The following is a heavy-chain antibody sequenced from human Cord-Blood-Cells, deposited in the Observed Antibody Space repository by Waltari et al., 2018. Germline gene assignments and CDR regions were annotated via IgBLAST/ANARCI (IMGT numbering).Heavy chain of an antibody. CDR1: GFTFSSYA. D-gene: IGHD2-2*01. V-gene: IGHV3-23*01. J-gene: IGHJ6*03. Sequence: EVQLLESGGGLVQPGGSLRLSCAASGFTFSSYAMSWVRQAPGKGLEWGSAISGSGGSTYYADSVKGRFTISRDNSKNTLYPQMNSLRAEDTAVYYCAKVGYCSSTSCYWYYYYYMDVWGKGTTVTVSS. CDR3: AKVGYCSSTSCYWYYYYYMDV. CDR2: ISGSGGST.